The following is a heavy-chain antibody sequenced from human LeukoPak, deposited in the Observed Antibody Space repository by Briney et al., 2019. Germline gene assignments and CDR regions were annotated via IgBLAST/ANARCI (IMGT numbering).Heavy chain of an antibody. CDR1: GGSISSSSYY. J-gene: IGHJ4*02. CDR2: VYYSGST. CDR3: ARHGPSRYFDWRK. Sequence: SETLSLTCTVSGGSISSSSYYWGWIRQPPGKRLEWIGSVYYSGSTYYNPSLKSRVTISVDTSKNQFSLKLNSVTAADTAVYYCARHGPSRYFDWRKWGQGTLVTVSS. V-gene: IGHV4-39*01. D-gene: IGHD3-9*01.